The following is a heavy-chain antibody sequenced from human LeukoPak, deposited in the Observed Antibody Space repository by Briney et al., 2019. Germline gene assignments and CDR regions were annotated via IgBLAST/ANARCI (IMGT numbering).Heavy chain of an antibody. V-gene: IGHV1-46*01. CDR1: GNTFSSYY. J-gene: IGHJ4*02. D-gene: IGHD6-13*01. CDR2: INPSGGLT. Sequence: ASVKVSCKASGNTFSSYYMHWVRQAPGQGLEWMGIINPSGGLTFYAQRFEGRVTVTRDTSTSTVHMELSSLRSEDTAVYYCAREGPGTGKYLDHWGQGTLVTVSS. CDR3: AREGPGTGKYLDH.